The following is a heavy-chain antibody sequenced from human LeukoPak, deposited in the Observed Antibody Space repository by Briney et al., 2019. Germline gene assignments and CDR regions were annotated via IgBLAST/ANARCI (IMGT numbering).Heavy chain of an antibody. CDR1: GFTFSSHW. V-gene: IGHV3-74*01. CDR2: INSDGSST. CDR3: AKRGYDSSTWHGLDY. J-gene: IGHJ4*02. D-gene: IGHD6-13*01. Sequence: GGSLRLSCAASGFTFSSHWMHWVRQAPGKGLVWVSRINSDGSSTSNADSVKGRFTISRDNAKNTLYLQMNSLKVEDTALYYCAKRGYDSSTWHGLDYWGQGTLVTVSS.